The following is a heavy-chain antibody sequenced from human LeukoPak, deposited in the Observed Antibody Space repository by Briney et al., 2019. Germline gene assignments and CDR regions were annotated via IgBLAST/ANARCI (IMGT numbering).Heavy chain of an antibody. J-gene: IGHJ5*02. CDR3: VREVTVAGWFDH. CDR2: AYYRSEWYY. CDR1: GDRVSSKTAA. D-gene: IGHD6-19*01. V-gene: IGHV6-1*01. Sequence: SQTLSLTCALSGDRVSSKTAAWNWIRQSPSRGLEWLGRAYYRSEWYYDYAVSVKSRITLNPDTSKNQFSLHLNSVTPEDTAVYYCVREVTVAGWFDHWGQGTPVTVSS.